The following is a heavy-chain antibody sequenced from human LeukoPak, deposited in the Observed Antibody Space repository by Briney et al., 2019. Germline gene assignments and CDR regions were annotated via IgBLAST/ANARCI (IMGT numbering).Heavy chain of an antibody. CDR1: GFTFSSYW. J-gene: IGHJ4*02. V-gene: IGHV3-7*03. Sequence: GGSPRLPCAASGFTFSSYWMSWVRQAPGKGLEWVANIKQDGSEKYYVDSVKGRFTISRDNAKNSLYLQMNSLRAEDTAVYYCARAPYCIGGSCRFDYWGQGTLVTVSS. CDR2: IKQDGSEK. D-gene: IGHD2-15*01. CDR3: ARAPYCIGGSCRFDY.